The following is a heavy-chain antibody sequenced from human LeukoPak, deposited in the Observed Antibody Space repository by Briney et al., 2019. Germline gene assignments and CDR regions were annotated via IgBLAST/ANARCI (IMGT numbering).Heavy chain of an antibody. CDR3: ARGGFDWNEVSGRWFDP. CDR1: GYSISSGYY. J-gene: IGHJ5*02. CDR2: IYHSGST. D-gene: IGHD1-1*01. Sequence: SETLSLTCTVSGYSISSGYYWGWIRQPPGKGLEWIGSIYHSGSTYYNPSLKSRVTISVDTSKNQFSLKLSSVTAADTAVHYCARGGFDWNEVSGRWFDPWGQGTLVIVSS. V-gene: IGHV4-38-2*02.